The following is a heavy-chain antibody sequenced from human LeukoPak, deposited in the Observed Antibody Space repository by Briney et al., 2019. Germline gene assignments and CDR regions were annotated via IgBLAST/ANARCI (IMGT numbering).Heavy chain of an antibody. CDR1: GGSISSGGYS. Sequence: SQTLSLTCAVSGGSISSGGYSWSWIRQPPGKGLEWIGYIYHSGSTYYNPSLKSRVTISVDRSNNQFSLKLSSVTAADTAVYYCARGGGFGELMKNAFDIWGQGTMVTVSS. J-gene: IGHJ3*02. CDR3: ARGGGFGELMKNAFDI. CDR2: IYHSGST. V-gene: IGHV4-30-2*01. D-gene: IGHD3-10*01.